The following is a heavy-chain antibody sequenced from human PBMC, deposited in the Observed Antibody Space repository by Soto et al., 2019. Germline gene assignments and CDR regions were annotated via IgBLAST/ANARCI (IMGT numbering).Heavy chain of an antibody. CDR1: GYTLTELS. Sequence: ASVKVSCKVSGYTLTELSMHWVRQAPGKGLEWMGGFDPEDGETIYAQKFQGRVTMTEDTSTDTAYMELSSLRSDDTAVYYCARDTLDTAMVPRPPFDYWGQGTLVTVSS. J-gene: IGHJ4*02. V-gene: IGHV1-24*01. CDR2: FDPEDGET. CDR3: ARDTLDTAMVPRPPFDY. D-gene: IGHD5-18*01.